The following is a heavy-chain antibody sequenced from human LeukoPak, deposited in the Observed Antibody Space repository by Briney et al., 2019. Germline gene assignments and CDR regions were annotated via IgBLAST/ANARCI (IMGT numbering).Heavy chain of an antibody. CDR1: GGSISSSSYY. CDR2: IYYSGST. J-gene: IGHJ5*02. CDR3: ARGFRGAEPGAYNWFDP. D-gene: IGHD3-10*01. Sequence: PSETLSLTCTVSGGSISSSSYYWGWIRQPPGKGLEWIGSIYYSGSTYYNPSLKSRVTISVDTSKNQFSLKLSSVTAADTAVYYCARGFRGAEPGAYNWFDPWGQGTLVTVSS. V-gene: IGHV4-39*07.